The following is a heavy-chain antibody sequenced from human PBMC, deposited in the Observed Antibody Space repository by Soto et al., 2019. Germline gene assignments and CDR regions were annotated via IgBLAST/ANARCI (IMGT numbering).Heavy chain of an antibody. CDR3: VRGLNSGWDNYYFDY. V-gene: IGHV1-69*12. CDR2: IIPIFGTA. Sequence: QVQLVQTGAEVKKPGSSVKVSCKASGGTFSSYAISWVRQAPGQGLEWMGGIIPIFGTANYAQKFQGRVTITADESTSIAYMERSSRRSEDTAVYYGVRGLNSGWDNYYFDYWGQGTLVTVSS. D-gene: IGHD6-19*01. CDR1: GGTFSSYA. J-gene: IGHJ4*02.